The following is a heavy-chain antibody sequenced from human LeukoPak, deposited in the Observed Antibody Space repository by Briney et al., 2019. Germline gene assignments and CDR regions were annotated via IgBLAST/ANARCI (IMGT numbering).Heavy chain of an antibody. Sequence: ASVKVSCKASGYTFTSYDYNWVRQATGQRPEWMGWMSPNSGDTGYAQKFQDRVTMTRNTSISTAYMELSSLRSDDTAVYYCARGPPNWGYDYWGPGTLVTVSS. CDR2: MSPNSGDT. V-gene: IGHV1-8*01. D-gene: IGHD7-27*01. J-gene: IGHJ4*02. CDR3: ARGPPNWGYDY. CDR1: GYTFTSYD.